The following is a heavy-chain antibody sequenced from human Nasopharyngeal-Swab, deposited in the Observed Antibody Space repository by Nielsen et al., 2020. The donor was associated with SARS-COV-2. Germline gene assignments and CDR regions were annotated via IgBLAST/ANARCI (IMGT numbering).Heavy chain of an antibody. CDR1: GFTFSSYA. J-gene: IGHJ6*02. Sequence: GESLKISCAASGFTFSSYAMHWVRQAPGKGLEWVAVISYDGSNKYYADSMKGRFTISRDNSKNTLYLQMNSLRAEDTAVYYCARALWGSYYYGMDVWGQGTTVTVSS. V-gene: IGHV3-30*04. D-gene: IGHD7-27*01. CDR3: ARALWGSYYYGMDV. CDR2: ISYDGSNK.